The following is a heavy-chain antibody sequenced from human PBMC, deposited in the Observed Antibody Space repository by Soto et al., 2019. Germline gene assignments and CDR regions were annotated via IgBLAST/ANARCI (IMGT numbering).Heavy chain of an antibody. D-gene: IGHD3-22*01. J-gene: IGHJ3*02. CDR3: ARGLSYYDSSGYSDAFDI. CDR2: IIPVFGIE. Sequence: SVKVSCKVSGGTFSSYGVSWVRQAPGQGLEWMGRIIPVFGIEHYAQKSQGRVTVTADESTSTAYMELSGLTSEDTAVYYCARGLSYYDSSGYSDAFDIWGQGTLVTVSS. CDR1: GGTFSSYG. V-gene: IGHV1-69*13.